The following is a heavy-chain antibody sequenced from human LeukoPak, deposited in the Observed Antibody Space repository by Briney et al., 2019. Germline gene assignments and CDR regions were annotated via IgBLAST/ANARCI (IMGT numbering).Heavy chain of an antibody. CDR3: ATLPILIVGASLSDY. D-gene: IGHD1-26*01. CDR1: GYTFTSYY. V-gene: IGHV1-46*01. J-gene: IGHJ4*02. CDR2: INPSGGST. Sequence: GASVKVSCKASGYTFTSYYMHWVRQAPGQGLEWMGIINPSGGSTSYAQKFQGRVTMTRNTSTSTVYMELSSLRSEDTAVYYCATLPILIVGASLSDYWGQGTLVTVSS.